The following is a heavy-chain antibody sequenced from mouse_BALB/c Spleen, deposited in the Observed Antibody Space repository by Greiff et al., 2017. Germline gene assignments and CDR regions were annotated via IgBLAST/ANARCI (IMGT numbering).Heavy chain of an antibody. CDR3: ARREVTTVPPYAMDY. CDR1: GYAFSSSW. D-gene: IGHD1-1*01. CDR2: IYPGDGDT. V-gene: IGHV1-82*01. Sequence: VQRVESGPELVKPGASVKISCKASGYAFSSSWMNWVKQRPGQGLEWIGRIYPGDGDTNYNGKFKGKATLTADKSSSTAYMQLSSLTSVDSAVYFCARREVTTVPPYAMDYWGQGTSVTVSS. J-gene: IGHJ4*01.